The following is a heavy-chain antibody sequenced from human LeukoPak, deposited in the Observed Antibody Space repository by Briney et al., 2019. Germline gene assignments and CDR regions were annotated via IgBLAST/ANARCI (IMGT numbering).Heavy chain of an antibody. CDR3: ARDLGYSSSWYDY. Sequence: PGRSLRLSCAASGFTFSSYGMHWVRQAPGKGLEWVAVIWYDGSNKYYADSVKGRFTISRDNAKNSLYLQMNSLRAEDTAVYYCARDLGYSSSWYDYWGQGTLVTVSS. CDR1: GFTFSSYG. CDR2: IWYDGSNK. J-gene: IGHJ4*02. D-gene: IGHD6-13*01. V-gene: IGHV3-33*01.